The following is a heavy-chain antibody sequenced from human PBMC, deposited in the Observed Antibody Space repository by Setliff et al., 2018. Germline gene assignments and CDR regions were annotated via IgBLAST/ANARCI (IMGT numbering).Heavy chain of an antibody. Sequence: PSETLSLTCAVYGGSFSGYYWSWIRQPPGKGLEWIGEINHSGSTNYNPSLKSRVTISVDTSKNQFSLKLSSVTAADPAVYYCARAIAASFYYYYYYMDVWGKGTTVTVSS. CDR1: GGSFSGYY. V-gene: IGHV4-34*01. CDR3: ARAIAASFYYYYYYMDV. J-gene: IGHJ6*03. D-gene: IGHD6-13*01. CDR2: INHSGST.